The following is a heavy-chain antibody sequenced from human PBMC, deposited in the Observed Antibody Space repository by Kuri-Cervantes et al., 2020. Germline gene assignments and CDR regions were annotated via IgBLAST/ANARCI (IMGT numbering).Heavy chain of an antibody. CDR2: INSDVSIT. CDR1: GFTFSSYW. D-gene: IGHD2-2*01. J-gene: IGHJ6*02. CDR3: ARDSVVVVPAYYYYYGMDV. V-gene: IGHV3-74*01. Sequence: GESLKISCAASGFTFSSYWMHWVRQVPGKGLVWVTRINSDVSITTYADSVKGRFTISRDNAKNSLYLQMNSLRAEDTAVYYCARDSVVVVPAYYYYYGMDVWGQGTMVTVSS.